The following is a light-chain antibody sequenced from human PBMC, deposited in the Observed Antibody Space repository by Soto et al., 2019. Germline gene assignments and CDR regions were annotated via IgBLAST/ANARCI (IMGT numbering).Light chain of an antibody. CDR2: KAS. V-gene: IGKV1-5*03. CDR1: RSISSW. Sequence: DIQMTQSPSTLSASVGDRVTITCRASRSISSWLAWYQQKPGKAPNLLIYKASNLERGVPSRFSGSGSGTEFTLTISSLQPDDLATYYCQHYNSYSEAFGQGTKVDIK. J-gene: IGKJ1*01. CDR3: QHYNSYSEA.